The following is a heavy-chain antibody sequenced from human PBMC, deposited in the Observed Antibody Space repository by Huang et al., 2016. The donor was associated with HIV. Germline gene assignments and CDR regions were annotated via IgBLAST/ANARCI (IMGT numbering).Heavy chain of an antibody. D-gene: IGHD3-10*01. Sequence: QVPLVQSGAEVKKPGPSVRVSCKVSGGTFSRYTIGWVRQAPGEGLEWMGRIRPALGGTNYAEKFEDRVTITAEESTDTAYMGLTRLRSDDTAMYYCARYGDGSVFYYFDFWGQGTLVTVSS. CDR2: IRPALGGT. CDR3: ARYGDGSVFYYFDF. V-gene: IGHV1-69*15. J-gene: IGHJ4*02. CDR1: GGTFSRYT.